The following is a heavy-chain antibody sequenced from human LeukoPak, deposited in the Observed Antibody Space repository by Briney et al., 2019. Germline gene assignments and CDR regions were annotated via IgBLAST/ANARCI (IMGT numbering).Heavy chain of an antibody. CDR2: FDPEDGET. D-gene: IGHD2/OR15-2a*01. Sequence: ASVKVSCKVSGYTLTELSMHWVRQAPGKGLEWMGGFDPEDGETIYAQKFQGRVTITSDESTRTVHMEMSSLRPEDSAVYYCAGFFYDESADAFDIWGQGTMVTVSS. V-gene: IGHV1-24*01. J-gene: IGHJ3*02. CDR1: GYTLTELS. CDR3: AGFFYDESADAFDI.